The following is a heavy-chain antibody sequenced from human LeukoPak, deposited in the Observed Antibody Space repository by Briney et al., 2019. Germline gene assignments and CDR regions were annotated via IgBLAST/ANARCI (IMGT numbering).Heavy chain of an antibody. Sequence: PGGSLRLSCAASGFTFSTYWMHWVRQAPGKGLVWVSRINGDGSITTYADSVKGRFTISRDNAKNTLYLQMNSLRAEDTALYYCAKSDSGRTDAFDIWGQGTMVTVSS. V-gene: IGHV3-74*01. CDR1: GFTFSTYW. CDR3: AKSDSGRTDAFDI. D-gene: IGHD1-14*01. CDR2: INGDGSIT. J-gene: IGHJ3*02.